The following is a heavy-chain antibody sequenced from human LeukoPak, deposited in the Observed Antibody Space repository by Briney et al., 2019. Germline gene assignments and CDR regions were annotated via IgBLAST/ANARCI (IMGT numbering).Heavy chain of an antibody. D-gene: IGHD3-16*01. CDR1: GGSISNYY. CDR3: ARGLRAVMDY. V-gene: IGHV4-4*07. CDR2: IYNNEST. Sequence: PSETLSLTCSVSGGSISNYYWNWIRQPPGKGLEWIGRIYNNESTNYNPSLTSRVTISVDTSKNQFSLKLSSVTAADTPAYFFARGLRAVMDYWGRGTLVTVSS. J-gene: IGHJ4*02.